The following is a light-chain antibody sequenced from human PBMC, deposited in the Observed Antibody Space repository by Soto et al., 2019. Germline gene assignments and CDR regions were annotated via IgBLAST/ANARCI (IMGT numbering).Light chain of an antibody. CDR3: QSYDSSLSVLV. CDR2: GNS. CDR1: SSNIGAGFD. V-gene: IGLV1-40*01. Sequence: QTVVTQPPSVSGAPGQRVTISCTGSSSNIGAGFDVHWYQQVPGTAPKLLIYGNSNRPSGVPDRFSGSKSATSASLAITGLQAEDEADYYCQSYDSSLSVLVFGGGTQLTVL. J-gene: IGLJ2*01.